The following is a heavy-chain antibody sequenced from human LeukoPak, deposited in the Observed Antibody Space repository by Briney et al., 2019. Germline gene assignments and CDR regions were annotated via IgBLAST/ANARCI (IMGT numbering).Heavy chain of an antibody. J-gene: IGHJ3*02. CDR3: ARDRPSSGHYDAFDI. CDR2: INPNSGGT. D-gene: IGHD3-22*01. CDR1: GYTYSSYY. Sequence: SSVKVSCKASGYTYSSYYMHWVGRAAGQGLEGMGWINPNSGGTNNAQKFQGSVTKTRETPFSTDYMELSRLRSDDTAVYYCARDRPSSGHYDAFDIWGQGTMVTVSS. V-gene: IGHV1-2*02.